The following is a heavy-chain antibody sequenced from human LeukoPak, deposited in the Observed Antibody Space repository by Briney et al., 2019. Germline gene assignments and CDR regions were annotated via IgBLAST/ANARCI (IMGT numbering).Heavy chain of an antibody. J-gene: IGHJ4*02. CDR2: INTDGSDT. CDR3: TRRGEDGFGYRY. CDR1: GSAFSNYW. V-gene: IGHV3-74*01. Sequence: TGGSLRLSCVVSGSAFSNYWMHWVRQAPGKGLVWVSRINTDGSDTSYVDSVRGRFTVSRDNAKNTLYLQMNSLRSEDTAVYYCTRRGEDGFGYRYWGQGTLVTVSS. D-gene: IGHD5-12*01.